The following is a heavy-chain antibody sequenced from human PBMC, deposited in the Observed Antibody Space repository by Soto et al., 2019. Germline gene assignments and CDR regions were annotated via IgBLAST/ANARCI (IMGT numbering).Heavy chain of an antibody. CDR2: ITHSGST. Sequence: SETLSLTCAVYGGSFSGSYWSWIRQPPGKGLEWIGEITHSGSTNYNPSLKSRVTISVDTSKNQFSLKRSSVSAADTAVYYCARPIRGDYMWGSYRRDAFDIWGQGTMVTVSS. CDR3: ARPIRGDYMWGSYRRDAFDI. D-gene: IGHD3-16*02. CDR1: GGSFSGSY. V-gene: IGHV4-34*01. J-gene: IGHJ3*02.